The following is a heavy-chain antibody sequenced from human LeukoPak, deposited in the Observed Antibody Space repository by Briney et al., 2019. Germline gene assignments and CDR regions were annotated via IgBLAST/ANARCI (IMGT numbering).Heavy chain of an antibody. CDR2: IYHSGST. CDR3: ARGPGVPAAIGEDY. D-gene: IGHD2-2*02. Sequence: SETLSLTCTVSGYSISSGYYWGWIRQPPGKGLEWIGSIYHSGSTYYNPSLKSRVTISVDTSKNQFSLKLSSVTAADTGVYYCARGPGVPAAIGEDYWGQGTLVTVSS. V-gene: IGHV4-38-2*02. CDR1: GYSISSGYY. J-gene: IGHJ4*02.